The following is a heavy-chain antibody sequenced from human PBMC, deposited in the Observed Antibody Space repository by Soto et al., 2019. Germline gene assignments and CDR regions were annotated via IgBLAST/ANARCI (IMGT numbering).Heavy chain of an antibody. CDR2: ISSSGSTI. V-gene: IGHV3-11*01. J-gene: IGHJ3*02. CDR3: ARESLPYDFWSGYPDAFDI. Sequence: GESLKISCAASGFTFSDYYMSWIRQAPGKGLEWVSYISSSGSTIYYADSVKGRFTISRDNAKNSLYLQMNSLRAEDTAVYYCARESLPYDFWSGYPDAFDIWGQGTMVTV. D-gene: IGHD3-3*01. CDR1: GFTFSDYY.